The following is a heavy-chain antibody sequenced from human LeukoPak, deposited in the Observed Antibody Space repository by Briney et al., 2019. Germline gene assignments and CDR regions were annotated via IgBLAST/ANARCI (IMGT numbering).Heavy chain of an antibody. D-gene: IGHD6-13*01. CDR1: GDSISSYY. CDR3: ARDSRHLSSTRGGLKESRGAFFDY. V-gene: IGHV4-59*01. CDR2: ISYSGIT. J-gene: IGHJ4*02. Sequence: SETLSLTCTVSGDSISSYYWTWIRQPPGKGLEWIGYISYSGITNSNPSLKSRVTISVDTSKNQFSLKLSSVTAADTALYYCARDSRHLSSTRGGLKESRGAFFDYWGQGTLVTVSS.